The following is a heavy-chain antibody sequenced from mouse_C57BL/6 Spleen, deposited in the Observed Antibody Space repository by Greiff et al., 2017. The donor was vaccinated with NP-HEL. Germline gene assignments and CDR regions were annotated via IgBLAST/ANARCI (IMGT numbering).Heavy chain of an antibody. V-gene: IGHV1-18*01. J-gene: IGHJ2*01. D-gene: IGHD1-1*01. CDR1: GYTFTDYN. Sequence: VQLKESGPELVKPGASVKIPCKASGYTFTDYNMDWVKQSHGKSLEWIGDINPNNGGTIYNQKFKGKATLTVDKSSSTAYMERRSLTSEDTAVYYCARSHYYGSRTFDYWGQGTTLTVSS. CDR2: INPNNGGT. CDR3: ARSHYYGSRTFDY.